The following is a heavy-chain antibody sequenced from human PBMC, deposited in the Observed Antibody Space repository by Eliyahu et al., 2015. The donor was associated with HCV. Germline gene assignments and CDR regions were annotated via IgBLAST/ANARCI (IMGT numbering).Heavy chain of an antibody. CDR2: IXTSASEI. Sequence: EVQLVEAGGDLVQPGGSXRLSCXGFGFSFSSXVIXWVRQAPGKGLEXXSYIXTSASEIYYAESXKGRXSISRDNAKKVVYLQMDSLRPEDTAVYYCARDTFQFYFGSGSHPYHYYGMDVWGQGTTVTVSS. D-gene: IGHD3-10*01. J-gene: IGHJ6*02. V-gene: IGHV3-48*03. CDR1: GFSFSSXV. CDR3: ARDTFQFYFGSGSHPYHYYGMDV.